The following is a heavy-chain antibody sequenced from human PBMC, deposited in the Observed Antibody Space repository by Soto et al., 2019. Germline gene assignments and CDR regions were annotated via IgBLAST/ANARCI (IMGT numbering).Heavy chain of an antibody. V-gene: IGHV4-39*01. J-gene: IGHJ3*02. CDR2: IYYSGST. D-gene: IGHD5-18*01. Sequence: LSLTCTVSGGSISSSSYYWGWIRQPPGKGLEWIGSIYYSGSTYYNPSLKSRVTISVDTSKNQFSLKLSSVTAADTAVYYCARPDTAMFFDIWGQGTMVTVSS. CDR1: GGSISSSSYY. CDR3: ARPDTAMFFDI.